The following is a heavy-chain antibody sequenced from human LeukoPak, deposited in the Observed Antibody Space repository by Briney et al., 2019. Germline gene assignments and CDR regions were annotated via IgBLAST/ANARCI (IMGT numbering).Heavy chain of an antibody. V-gene: IGHV1-24*01. Sequence: ASVKVSCKVSGYTLTELSMHWVRQAPGKGLEWMGGFDPEDGETIYAQKFQGRVTMTEDTSTDTAYMELSSLGSEDTAVYYCEKGGKWDVTPFDYWGQGTLVTVSS. CDR3: EKGGKWDVTPFDY. CDR1: GYTLTELS. CDR2: FDPEDGET. J-gene: IGHJ4*02. D-gene: IGHD1-26*01.